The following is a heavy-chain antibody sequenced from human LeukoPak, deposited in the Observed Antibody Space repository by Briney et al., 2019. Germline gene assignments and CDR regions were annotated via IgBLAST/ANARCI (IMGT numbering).Heavy chain of an antibody. V-gene: IGHV3-7*05. CDR3: ATGGHYYGN. CDR2: INHEGTEK. CDR1: GFSFSRAW. J-gene: IGHJ4*02. Sequence: GRSLRLSCAASGFSFSRAWMSWLRRAPGKGLEWVAYINHEGTEKDYLDSVRGRFTISRDNAQNSLFRHMNSLRAEDTAIYYCATGGHYYGNWGQGTLVTVSS. D-gene: IGHD3-10*01.